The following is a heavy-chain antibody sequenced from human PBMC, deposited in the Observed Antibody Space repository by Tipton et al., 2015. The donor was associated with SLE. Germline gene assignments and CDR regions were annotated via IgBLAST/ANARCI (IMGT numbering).Heavy chain of an antibody. CDR3: ARQDLGRAATLTFDI. CDR1: GGSISNHY. Sequence: TLSLTCTVSGGSISNHYWSWIRQPPGKGLEWIGNIYTRGTTDYNPSLKSRVTISVDTSKNYISLKLSSVTAADTAVYFCARQDLGRAATLTFDIWGLGTLVTVSS. D-gene: IGHD6-25*01. J-gene: IGHJ4*02. V-gene: IGHV4-4*08. CDR2: IYTRGTT.